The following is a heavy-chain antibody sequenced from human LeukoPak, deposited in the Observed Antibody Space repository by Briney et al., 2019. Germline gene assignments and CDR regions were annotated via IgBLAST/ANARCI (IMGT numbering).Heavy chain of an antibody. D-gene: IGHD6-6*01. Sequence: SETLSLTCTVSGGSISSGGYYWSWIRQPPGKGLEWIGYIYHSGSTYYNPSLKSRVTISVDRSKNQFSLKLSSVTAADTAVYYCARVRFSSSVDYWGQGTLVTVSS. CDR2: IYHSGST. J-gene: IGHJ4*02. CDR3: ARVRFSSSVDY. V-gene: IGHV4-30-2*01. CDR1: GGSISSGGYY.